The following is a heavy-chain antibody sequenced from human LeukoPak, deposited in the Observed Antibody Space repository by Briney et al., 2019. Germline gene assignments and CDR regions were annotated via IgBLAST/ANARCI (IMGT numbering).Heavy chain of an antibody. CDR1: GFTFSTYP. D-gene: IGHD3-22*01. V-gene: IGHV3-15*01. J-gene: IGHJ4*02. CDR2: IKSKTDGGTT. Sequence: GGSLRLSCAASGFTFSTYPMHWVRQAPGKGLEWVGRIKSKTDGGTTDYAAPVKGRFTISRDDSKNTLYLQMNSLKTEDTAVYYCTTIRRLGYYDSSGRFDYWGQGTLVTVSS. CDR3: TTIRRLGYYDSSGRFDY.